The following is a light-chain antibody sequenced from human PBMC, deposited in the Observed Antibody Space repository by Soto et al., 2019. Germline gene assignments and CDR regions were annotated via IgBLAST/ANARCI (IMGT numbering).Light chain of an antibody. J-gene: IGLJ2*01. Sequence: QSALTQPRSVSGSPGQSVTISCTGTSSDVGGYNFVSWYQQHPGKAPKVMIYDVSTRPSGVPDRFSGSKSGNTASLTISGLQAEDEADYYCCSYAGSFVVFGGGTKVTVL. CDR1: SSDVGGYNF. V-gene: IGLV2-11*01. CDR2: DVS. CDR3: CSYAGSFVV.